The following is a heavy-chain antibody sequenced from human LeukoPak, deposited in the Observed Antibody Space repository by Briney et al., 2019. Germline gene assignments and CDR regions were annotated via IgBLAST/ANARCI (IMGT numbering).Heavy chain of an antibody. CDR2: INHSGST. CDR1: GGSFSGYY. D-gene: IGHD2-2*01. Sequence: LETLSLSCAVYGGSFSGYYWSWIRQPPGKGLEWIGEINHSGSTKYNPSLMRRVTISVDTSKNQFSLKLSSVTAADTAVYYCDSLEPAGYYYYYYMDVWGKGTTVTVSS. J-gene: IGHJ6*03. V-gene: IGHV4-34*01. CDR3: DSLEPAGYYYYYYMDV.